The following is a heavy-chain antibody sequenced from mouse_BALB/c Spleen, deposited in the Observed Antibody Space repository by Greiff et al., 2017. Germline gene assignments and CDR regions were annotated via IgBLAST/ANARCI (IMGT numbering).Heavy chain of an antibody. CDR1: GYTFTSYW. V-gene: IGHV1S22*01. CDR2: IYPGSGST. CDR3: TVRGEVYAMDY. Sequence: LQQPGSELVRPGASVKLSCKASGYTFTSYWMHWVKQRPGQGLEWIGNIYPGSGSTNYDEKFKSKATLTVDTSSSTAYMQLSSLTSEDSAVYYCTVRGEVYAMDYWGQGTSVTVPS. D-gene: IGHD1-1*01. J-gene: IGHJ4*01.